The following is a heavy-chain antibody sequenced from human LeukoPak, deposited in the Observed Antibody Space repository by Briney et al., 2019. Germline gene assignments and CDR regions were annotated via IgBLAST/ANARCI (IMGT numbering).Heavy chain of an antibody. J-gene: IGHJ3*02. Sequence: GGSLRLSCAASGFTFSSYWMSWVRQAPGKGLEWVANIKQDGSEKYYVDSVRGRSTISRDNAKNSLYLQMNSLRAEDTAVYYCARVRYFDWLSNAFDIWGQGTMVTVSS. V-gene: IGHV3-7*01. CDR3: ARVRYFDWLSNAFDI. CDR2: IKQDGSEK. D-gene: IGHD3-9*01. CDR1: GFTFSSYW.